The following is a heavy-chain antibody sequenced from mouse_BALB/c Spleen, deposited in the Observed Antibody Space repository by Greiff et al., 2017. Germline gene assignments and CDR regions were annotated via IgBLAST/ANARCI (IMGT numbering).Heavy chain of an antibody. CDR1: GFTFSDYY. CDR3: ASINWDGYAMDY. J-gene: IGHJ4*01. CDR2: ISDGGSYT. Sequence: EVQGVESGGGLVKPGGSLKLSCAASGFTFSDYYMYWVRQTPEKRLEWVATISDGGSYTYYPDSVKGRFTISRDNAKNNLYLQMSSLKSEDTAMYYCASINWDGYAMDYWGQGTSVTVSS. D-gene: IGHD4-1*01. V-gene: IGHV5-4*02.